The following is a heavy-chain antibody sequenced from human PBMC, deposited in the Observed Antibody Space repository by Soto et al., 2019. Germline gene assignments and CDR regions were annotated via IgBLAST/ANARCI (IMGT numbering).Heavy chain of an antibody. CDR2: ISANGDST. Sequence: PGGSLRLSCAASGFTFSTYAMSWVRQAPGKGLEWVSAISANGDSTYYADSVKGRFTISRDNSKNTLYLLMNSLRAGDTAVFYCAKSQSRYCSGGSCYSDTPVPSAFSYGFHYWGQGTLVTVSS. D-gene: IGHD2-15*01. CDR3: AKSQSRYCSGGSCYSDTPVPSAFSYGFHY. V-gene: IGHV3-23*01. CDR1: GFTFSTYA. J-gene: IGHJ4*02.